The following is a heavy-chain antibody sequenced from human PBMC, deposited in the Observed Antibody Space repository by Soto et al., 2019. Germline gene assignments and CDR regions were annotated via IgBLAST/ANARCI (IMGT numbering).Heavy chain of an antibody. J-gene: IGHJ5*02. V-gene: IGHV5-51*01. Sequence: GESLKISCKGSGYSFTSYWIGWVRQMPGKGLEWMGIIYPGDSDTRYSPSFQGQVTISADKSISTAYLQWSSLKASDTAMYYRARIPSYCGGDCYLRWWFDPWGQGTLVTVSS. CDR1: GYSFTSYW. CDR3: ARIPSYCGGDCYLRWWFDP. CDR2: IYPGDSDT. D-gene: IGHD2-21*02.